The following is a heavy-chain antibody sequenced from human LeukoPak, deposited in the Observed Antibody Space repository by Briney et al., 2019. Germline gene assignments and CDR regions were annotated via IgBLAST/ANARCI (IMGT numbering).Heavy chain of an antibody. Sequence: GGSLRLSCAASGFTFSSYSMSWVRQASGKGLEWVSVISGNGGDTFYADSVKGHFTISRDNSKDMLYLQMNSLRVEDTAVYYCAKGRTLVGGSTRSYDHWGQGTLVTVSS. D-gene: IGHD1-26*01. CDR1: GFTFSSYS. J-gene: IGHJ4*02. CDR2: ISGNGGDT. V-gene: IGHV3-23*01. CDR3: AKGRTLVGGSTRSYDH.